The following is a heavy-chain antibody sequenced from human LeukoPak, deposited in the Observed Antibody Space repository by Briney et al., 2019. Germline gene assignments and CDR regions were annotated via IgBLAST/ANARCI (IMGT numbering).Heavy chain of an antibody. CDR3: ARRGTSSSWAHFDY. J-gene: IGHJ4*02. D-gene: IGHD6-13*01. CDR1: GFTFSTYA. V-gene: IGHV3-23*01. Sequence: GGSLRLSCAASGFTFSTYAMTWVRQAPGGGLEWVSVLSATGGTTYYADSVKGRFTISRDNSKNTLYLQMNSLGAEDTAVYYCARRGTSSSWAHFDYWGQGTLVTVSS. CDR2: LSATGGTT.